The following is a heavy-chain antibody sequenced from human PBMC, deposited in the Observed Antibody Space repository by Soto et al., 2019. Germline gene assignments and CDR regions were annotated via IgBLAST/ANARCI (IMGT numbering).Heavy chain of an antibody. V-gene: IGHV4-59*08. CDR3: VRHCAYGDIVATIEYYFDY. J-gene: IGHJ4*02. CDR2: IYYSGST. D-gene: IGHD5-12*01. CDR1: GGSISSYY. Sequence: PSETLSLTCTVSGGSISSYYWSWIRQPPGKGLEWIGYIYYSGSTNYNPPLNSRVTISVDTSKNQFSLKLSSVTAADTAVYYCVRHCAYGDIVATIEYYFDYWGQGTLVTVSS.